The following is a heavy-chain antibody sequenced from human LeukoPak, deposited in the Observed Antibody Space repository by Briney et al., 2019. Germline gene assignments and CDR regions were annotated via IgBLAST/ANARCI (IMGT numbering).Heavy chain of an antibody. J-gene: IGHJ6*03. V-gene: IGHV3-53*01. CDR3: ARDLVVGATSTYYYMDV. CDR1: GFNLNSYM. CDR2: IYSGGST. D-gene: IGHD1-26*01. Sequence: GGSLRLSCAASGFNLNSYMLNWVHQAPGKGLEWVSVIYSGGSTYYANSVKGRFTISRDNSKNTLYLQMNSLRAEDTAVYYCARDLVVGATSTYYYMDVWGKGTTVTVSS.